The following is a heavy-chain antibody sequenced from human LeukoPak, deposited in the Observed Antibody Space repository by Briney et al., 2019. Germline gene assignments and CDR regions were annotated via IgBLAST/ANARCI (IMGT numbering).Heavy chain of an antibody. J-gene: IGHJ3*02. CDR3: AVFTVVTDAFDI. Sequence: PGGSLRLSCAASGFTFSSYSMTWVRQAPGKGLEWVSSISSSSSYIYYADSVKGRFTISRDNAKNSLYLQMNSLRAEDTAVYYCAVFTVVTDAFDIWGQGTMVTVSS. V-gene: IGHV3-21*01. D-gene: IGHD2-21*02. CDR2: ISSSSSYI. CDR1: GFTFSSYS.